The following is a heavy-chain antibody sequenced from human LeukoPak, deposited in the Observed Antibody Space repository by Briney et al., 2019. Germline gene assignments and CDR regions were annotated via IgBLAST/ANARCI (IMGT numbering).Heavy chain of an antibody. D-gene: IGHD3-22*01. CDR1: GGSISSSSYY. Sequence: SETLSLTCTVSGGSISSSSYYWGWLRQPPGKGLEWIGSIYYSGSTYYNPSLKSRVTISVDTSKNQFSLKLSSVTAADTAVYYCARGYDSSGYACDYWGQGTLVTVSS. CDR2: IYYSGST. J-gene: IGHJ4*02. CDR3: ARGYDSSGYACDY. V-gene: IGHV4-39*01.